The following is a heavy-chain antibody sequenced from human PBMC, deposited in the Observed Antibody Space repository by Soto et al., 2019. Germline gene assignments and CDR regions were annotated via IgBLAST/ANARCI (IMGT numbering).Heavy chain of an antibody. CDR3: ARDSHDILTGPPWVWYFDL. CDR1: GGSFSGYY. Sequence: QVQLQQWGAGPLRPLETLSLTCGVSGGSFSGYYWAWIRQPPGKGLEWSGEINDRGSINYNPSLKSRVSISVDTSKTHYSLNLGSLPAAATAVYYCARDSHDILTGPPWVWYFDLWGRGTLVTVSS. V-gene: IGHV4-34*01. CDR2: INDRGSI. D-gene: IGHD3-9*01. J-gene: IGHJ2*01.